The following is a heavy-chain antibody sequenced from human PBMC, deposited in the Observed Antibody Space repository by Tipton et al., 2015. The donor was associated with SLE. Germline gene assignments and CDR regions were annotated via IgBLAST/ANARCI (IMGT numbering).Heavy chain of an antibody. V-gene: IGHV4-59*01. Sequence: TLSLTCTGSGGSISSYYWSWIRQPPGKGLEWIGYIYYSGSTNYNPSLKSRVTISVDTSKNQFSLKLSSVTAADTAVYYCAVWGRGYYFDYWGQGTLVTVSS. CDR3: AVWGRGYYFDY. CDR2: IYYSGST. J-gene: IGHJ4*02. CDR1: GGSISSYY. D-gene: IGHD7-27*01.